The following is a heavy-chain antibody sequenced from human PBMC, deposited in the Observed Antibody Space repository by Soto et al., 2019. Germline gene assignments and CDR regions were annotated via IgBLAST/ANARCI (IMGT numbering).Heavy chain of an antibody. CDR3: ARDRCSGGSCYNWFDP. CDR1: GGSISSGGYY. CDR2: IYYSGST. Sequence: SETLSLTCTVSGGSISSGGYYWSWIRQHPGKGLEWIGYIYYSGSTYYNPSLKSRVTISVDTYKNQFSLKLSSVTAADTAVYYCARDRCSGGSCYNWFDPWGQGTLVTSPQ. J-gene: IGHJ5*02. V-gene: IGHV4-31*03. D-gene: IGHD2-15*01.